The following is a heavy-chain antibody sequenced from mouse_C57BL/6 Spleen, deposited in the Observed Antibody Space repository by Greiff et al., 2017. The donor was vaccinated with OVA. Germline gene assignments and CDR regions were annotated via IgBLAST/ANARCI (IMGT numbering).Heavy chain of an antibody. J-gene: IGHJ3*01. CDR1: GFNIKNTY. Sequence: VQLQPSLAELVRPGASVKLSCTASGFNIKNTYMHWVKQRPEQGLEWIGRIDPANGNTKYAPKFQGKATITADTSSNTAYLQLSSLTSEDTAIYYCARNYYDYDGGFAYWGQGTLVTVSA. V-gene: IGHV14-3*01. CDR2: IDPANGNT. D-gene: IGHD2-4*01. CDR3: ARNYYDYDGGFAY.